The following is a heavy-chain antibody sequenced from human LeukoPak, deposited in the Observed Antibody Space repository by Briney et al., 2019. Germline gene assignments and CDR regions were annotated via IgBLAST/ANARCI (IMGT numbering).Heavy chain of an antibody. CDR1: GFTFSSYS. V-gene: IGHV3-21*01. D-gene: IGHD1-26*01. CDR2: ISSSSSYI. J-gene: IGHJ4*02. CDR3: ARVGHREANY. Sequence: GGSLRLSCAASGFTFSSYSMNWVRQAPGRGLEWVSSISSSSSYIYYADSVKGRFTISRDNAKNSLYLQMNSLRAEDTAVYYCARVGHREANYWGQGTLVTVSS.